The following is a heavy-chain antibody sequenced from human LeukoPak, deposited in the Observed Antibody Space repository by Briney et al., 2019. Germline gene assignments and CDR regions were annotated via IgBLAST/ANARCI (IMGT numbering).Heavy chain of an antibody. CDR3: ARQTQYDFWSGSDDAFDI. V-gene: IGHV4-59*08. D-gene: IGHD3-3*01. CDR2: IYYSGST. J-gene: IGHJ3*02. Sequence: PSETLSLTCTVSGGSISSYYWSWIRQPPGKGLEWIGYIYYSGSTNYNPSLKSRVTISVDTSKNQFSPKLSSVTAADTAVYYCARQTQYDFWSGSDDAFDIWGQGTMVTVSS. CDR1: GGSISSYY.